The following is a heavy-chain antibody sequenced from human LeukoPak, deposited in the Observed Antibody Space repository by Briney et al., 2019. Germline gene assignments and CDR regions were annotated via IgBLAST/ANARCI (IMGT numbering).Heavy chain of an antibody. Sequence: GGSLRLSCAASGFTFSSYGMHWVRQAPGKGLEWVAVISYDGSNKYYADSVKGRFTISRDNSKNTLYLKMNSLRAEDTAVYYCAKDPEIRYFDWLLPGTNWGQGTLVTVSS. J-gene: IGHJ4*02. CDR1: GFTFSSYG. D-gene: IGHD3-9*01. CDR2: ISYDGSNK. V-gene: IGHV3-30*18. CDR3: AKDPEIRYFDWLLPGTN.